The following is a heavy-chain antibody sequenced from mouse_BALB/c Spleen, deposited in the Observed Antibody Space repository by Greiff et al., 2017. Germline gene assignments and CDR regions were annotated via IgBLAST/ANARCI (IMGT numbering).Heavy chain of an antibody. V-gene: IGHV5-4*02. Sequence: EVKLVESGGGLVKPGGSLKLSCAASGFTFSDYYMYWVRQTPEKRLEWVATISDGGSYTYYPDSVKGRFTISRDNAKNNLYLQMSSLKSEDTAMYYCAGSPYAMDYWGQGTSVTVSS. CDR3: AGSPYAMDY. J-gene: IGHJ4*01. CDR1: GFTFSDYY. CDR2: ISDGGSYT. D-gene: IGHD6-2*01.